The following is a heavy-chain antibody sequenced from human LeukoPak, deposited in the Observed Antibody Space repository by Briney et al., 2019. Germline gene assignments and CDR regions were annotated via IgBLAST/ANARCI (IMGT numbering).Heavy chain of an antibody. D-gene: IGHD2-2*01. Sequence: SETLSLTCTVSGGSISSGGYYWSWIRQPPGKGLEWIGYIYHSGSTYYNPSLKSRVTISVDRSKNQFSLKLSSVTAADTAVYYCARGDIVVVSGAFDIWGQGTVVTVSS. CDR1: GGSISSGGYY. V-gene: IGHV4-30-2*01. CDR2: IYHSGST. J-gene: IGHJ3*02. CDR3: ARGDIVVVSGAFDI.